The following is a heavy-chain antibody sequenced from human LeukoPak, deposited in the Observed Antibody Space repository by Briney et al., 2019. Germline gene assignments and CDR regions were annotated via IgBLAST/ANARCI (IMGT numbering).Heavy chain of an antibody. CDR1: KCTFSGYS. Sequence: KPGGSLRLSCAASKCTFSGYSMNWVRQAPGRGLEWVSSISGSSTNIHYADSVKGRFTISRDNSKNTLYLQMNSLRAEDTAVYYCARDRIGRFVYWGQGTLVTVSS. CDR3: ARDRIGRFVY. CDR2: ISGSSTNI. V-gene: IGHV3-21*01. J-gene: IGHJ4*02.